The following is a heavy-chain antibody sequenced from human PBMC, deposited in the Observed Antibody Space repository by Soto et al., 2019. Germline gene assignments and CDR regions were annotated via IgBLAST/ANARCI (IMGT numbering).Heavy chain of an antibody. J-gene: IGHJ3*01. CDR2: ISFNGLSQ. V-gene: IGHV3-30*04. CDR3: ARGGRGLRGAFDV. Sequence: QAILVESGGGVVQSGTSLRLSCAASGFTFSSFAMHWVRQAPGKGLEWVSVISFNGLSQFYADSVRGRVTVSSDNSKNTLYLQLDSLRPDDTAVYSCARGGRGLRGAFDVWGQGTEVSVS. CDR1: GFTFSSFA. D-gene: IGHD3-16*01.